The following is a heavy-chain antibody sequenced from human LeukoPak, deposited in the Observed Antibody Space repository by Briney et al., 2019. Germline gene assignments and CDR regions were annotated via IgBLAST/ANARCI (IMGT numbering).Heavy chain of an antibody. CDR1: GGPISRYY. CDR2: IYYSGST. J-gene: IGHJ4*02. D-gene: IGHD6-19*01. Sequence: SETLSLTCTVSGGPISRYYWSWIRQPPGKGLEWIGYIYYSGSTNYNPSLKSRVTISVDTSKNQFSLKLSSVTAADTAVYYCARGGWYYFDYCGKGTQVTVSS. V-gene: IGHV4-59*01. CDR3: ARGGWYYFDY.